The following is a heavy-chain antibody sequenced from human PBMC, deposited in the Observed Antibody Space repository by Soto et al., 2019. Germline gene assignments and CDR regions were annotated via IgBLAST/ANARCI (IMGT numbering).Heavy chain of an antibody. V-gene: IGHV4-31*03. D-gene: IGHD3-10*01. CDR1: GGSISSGGYY. CDR2: IYYSGST. J-gene: IGHJ5*02. Sequence: QVQLQESGPGLVKPSQTLSLTCTVSGGSISSGGYYWSWIRQHPGKGLEWIGYIYYSGSTYYNPSLKSRVTISVDTAKNQFSLRLSSVTAADTAVYYCARSPGSGSYRNWFDPWGQGTLVTVSS. CDR3: ARSPGSGSYRNWFDP.